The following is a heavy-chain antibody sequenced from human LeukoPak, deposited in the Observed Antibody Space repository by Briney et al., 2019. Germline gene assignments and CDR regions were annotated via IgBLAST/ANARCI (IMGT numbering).Heavy chain of an antibody. CDR2: IYYSGST. CDR3: ARERWMATIIRNWYFDL. CDR1: GGSLSNFY. V-gene: IGHV4-59*01. J-gene: IGHJ2*01. D-gene: IGHD5-24*01. Sequence: SETLSLTCNVSGGSLSNFYWNWIRQPPGKGLEWIGYIYYSGSTSHNPSLKSRVTISADTSKNQVSLKLSSVTAADTAVYYCARERWMATIIRNWYFDLWGRGTLVTVSS.